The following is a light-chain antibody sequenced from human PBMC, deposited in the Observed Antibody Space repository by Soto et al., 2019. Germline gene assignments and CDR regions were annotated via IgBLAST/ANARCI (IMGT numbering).Light chain of an antibody. V-gene: IGKV1-5*01. CDR1: QSISSW. Sequence: DIKMKPSPSTVSASVGDRVTLTCRASQSISSWLAWYQQKPGKAPKVLIYDVSSLKSGVPSRFSGSASATEFTLTISSLQPDDFATYYCQQYKSFWTFGQGTKVDIK. J-gene: IGKJ1*01. CDR2: DVS. CDR3: QQYKSFWT.